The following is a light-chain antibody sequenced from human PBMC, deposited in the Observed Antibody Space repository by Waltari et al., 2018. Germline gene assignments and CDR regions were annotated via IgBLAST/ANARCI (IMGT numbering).Light chain of an antibody. Sequence: QSGLTHPASVSGSPGQSITISCTGTSSDVVTYNLVPWYQQYPGKAPKLMVYEVTKRASGVSDRFSGSKSGNTASLTIHGLQSEDAADYYCCSYVGLGIYVFGSGTKVTVL. J-gene: IGLJ1*01. V-gene: IGLV2-23*02. CDR1: SSDVVTYNL. CDR2: EVT. CDR3: CSYVGLGIYV.